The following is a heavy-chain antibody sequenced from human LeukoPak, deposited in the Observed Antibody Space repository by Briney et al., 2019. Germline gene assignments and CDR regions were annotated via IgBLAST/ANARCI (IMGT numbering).Heavy chain of an antibody. D-gene: IGHD3-3*01. CDR3: AREYYDFWSGYYGKLGYYSYGMDV. J-gene: IGHJ6*02. CDR1: GFTFSSYA. CDR2: ISYDGSNK. V-gene: IGHV3-30-3*01. Sequence: GGSLRLSCAASGFTFSSYAMHWVRQAPGKGLEWVAVISYDGSNKYYADSVKGRFTISRDNSKNTLYLQMNSPRAEDTAVYYCAREYYDFWSGYYGKLGYYSYGMDVWGQGTTVTVSS.